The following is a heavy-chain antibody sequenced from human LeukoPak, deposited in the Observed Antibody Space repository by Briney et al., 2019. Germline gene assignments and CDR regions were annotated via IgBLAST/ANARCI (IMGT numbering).Heavy chain of an antibody. CDR3: ARRGSRYFDY. CDR2: IYHSGST. V-gene: IGHV4-38-2*01. CDR1: GYSISSGYY. Sequence: SETLSLTCAVSGYSISSGYYWGWIRQPPGKGLEWIGSIYHSGSTYYNPSLKSRVTTSVDTSKNQFSLKLSSVTAADTAVYYCARRGSRYFDYWGQGTLVTVSS. J-gene: IGHJ4*02.